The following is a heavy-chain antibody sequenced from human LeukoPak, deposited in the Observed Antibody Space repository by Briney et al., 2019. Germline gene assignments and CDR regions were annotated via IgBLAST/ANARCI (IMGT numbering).Heavy chain of an antibody. V-gene: IGHV3-66*02. CDR2: IYSGGST. CDR3: ARLLEGANDY. D-gene: IGHD1-26*01. J-gene: IGHJ4*02. CDR1: GFTVSSNY. Sequence: GGSLRLSCAASGFTVSSNYMSWVRQAPGKGLEWVPVIYSGGSTYYADSVKGRFTISRDNSKNTLYLQMNSLRAEDTAVYYCARLLEGANDYWGQGTLVTVSS.